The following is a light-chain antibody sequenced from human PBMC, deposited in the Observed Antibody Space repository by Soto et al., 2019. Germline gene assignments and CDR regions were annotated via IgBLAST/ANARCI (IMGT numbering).Light chain of an antibody. CDR2: AAS. J-gene: IGKJ3*01. CDR1: QSINSRY. CDR3: QQFGSSPGCT. Sequence: DIVLTQSPGTLSLSPGERATLSCRASQSINSRYLAWYQQKPGQAPRLLIYAASSRATGIPDRFSGSGSGTDFTLTISRLEPEDFAVYYCQQFGSSPGCTFGPGTKVDIK. V-gene: IGKV3-20*01.